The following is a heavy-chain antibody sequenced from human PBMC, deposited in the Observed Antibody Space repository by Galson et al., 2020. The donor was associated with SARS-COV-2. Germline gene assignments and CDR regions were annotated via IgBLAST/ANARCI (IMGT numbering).Heavy chain of an antibody. Sequence: SETLSLTCAVSGGSISSGGYSWSWIRQPPGKGLEWIGYIYHSGSTYYNPSLKSRVTISVDRSKNQFSLKLSSVTAADTAVYYCARGPYYYDSSGYRFDYWGQGTLVTVSS. V-gene: IGHV4-30-2*01. CDR1: GGSISSGGYS. CDR3: ARGPYYYDSSGYRFDY. CDR2: IYHSGST. J-gene: IGHJ4*02. D-gene: IGHD3-22*01.